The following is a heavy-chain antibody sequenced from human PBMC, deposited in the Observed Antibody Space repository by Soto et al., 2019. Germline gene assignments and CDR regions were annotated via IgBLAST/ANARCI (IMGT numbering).Heavy chain of an antibody. CDR1: GDTFTANY. V-gene: IGHV1-2*02. CDR3: ARDMEKGGGSEGFDY. Sequence: ASVKVSCKASGDTFTANYIHWVRQAPGQGFEWMGWINPKSGGTKYPQKFQGRVTMTRDTSLSTVYMTLTRLTSDDTAVYYCARDMEKGGGSEGFDYWGQGTLVTVSS. D-gene: IGHD1-26*01. CDR2: INPKSGGT. J-gene: IGHJ4*02.